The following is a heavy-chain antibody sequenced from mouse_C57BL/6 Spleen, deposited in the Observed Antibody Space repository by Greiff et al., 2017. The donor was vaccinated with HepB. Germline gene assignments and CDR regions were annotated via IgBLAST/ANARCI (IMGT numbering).Heavy chain of an antibody. CDR2: IWSGGST. J-gene: IGHJ1*03. CDR1: GFSLTSYG. V-gene: IGHV2-2*01. Sequence: VKLMESGPGLVQPSQSLSITCTVSGFSLTSYGVHWVRQSPGKGLEWLGVIWSGGSTDYNAAFISRLSISKDNSKSQVFFKMNSLQADDTAIYYCARKTVESYWYFDVWGTGTTVTVSS. CDR3: ARKTVESYWYFDV. D-gene: IGHD1-1*01.